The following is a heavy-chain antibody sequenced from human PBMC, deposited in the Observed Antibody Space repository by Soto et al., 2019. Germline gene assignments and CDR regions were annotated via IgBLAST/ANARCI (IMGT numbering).Heavy chain of an antibody. D-gene: IGHD1-20*01. Sequence: QAGGSLRLSCEMSGFTFKTYWMSWVRQAPGKGLEWLANMNEDANTKYYVDSVKGRFTILGDSAGNSLFLKMASLRAEDTAVYFCAAYNTSRHAAFDIWGRGTLVTVS. J-gene: IGHJ3*02. CDR2: MNEDANTK. V-gene: IGHV3-7*01. CDR1: GFTFKTYW. CDR3: AAYNTSRHAAFDI.